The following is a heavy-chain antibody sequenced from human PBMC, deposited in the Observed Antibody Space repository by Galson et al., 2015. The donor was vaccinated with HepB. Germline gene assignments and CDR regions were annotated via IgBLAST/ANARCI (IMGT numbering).Heavy chain of an antibody. J-gene: IGHJ4*02. CDR2: IIPIFGTA. CDR3: ARDIPDSSGYYPFDY. Sequence: SVKVSCKASGGTFSSYAISWVRQAPGQGLEWMGGIIPIFGTANYAQKFQGRVTITADESTSTAYMELSSLRSEDTAVYYCARDIPDSSGYYPFDYWGQGTLVTVSS. V-gene: IGHV1-69*13. CDR1: GGTFSSYA. D-gene: IGHD3-22*01.